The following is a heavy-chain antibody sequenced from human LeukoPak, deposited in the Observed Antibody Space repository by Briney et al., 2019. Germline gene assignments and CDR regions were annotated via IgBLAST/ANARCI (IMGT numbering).Heavy chain of an antibody. CDR1: GFTFDDYA. Sequence: GGSLRLSCAASGFTFDDYAMHWVWQAPGKGLEWVSGISWNSGSIGYADSVKGRFTISRDNAKNSLYLQMNSLRAEDTALYYCAKDNRAWGSYYMDVWGKGTTVTVSS. CDR2: ISWNSGSI. D-gene: IGHD3-10*01. J-gene: IGHJ6*03. CDR3: AKDNRAWGSYYMDV. V-gene: IGHV3-9*01.